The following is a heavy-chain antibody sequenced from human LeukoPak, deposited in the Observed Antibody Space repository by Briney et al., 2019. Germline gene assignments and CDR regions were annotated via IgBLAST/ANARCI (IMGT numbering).Heavy chain of an antibody. CDR1: GFTFSNAW. Sequence: EGSLRLSCAASGFTFSNAWLNWVRQAPGKGLEWVGHIKSKTDGGTTDYAAPVKGRFTISRDNSKNTLYLQMNSLRDEDTAVYYCARAAPYYYDSSGYSAFDSWGQGTMVTVSA. D-gene: IGHD3-22*01. J-gene: IGHJ3*02. CDR3: ARAAPYYYDSSGYSAFDS. CDR2: IKSKTDGGTT. V-gene: IGHV3-15*01.